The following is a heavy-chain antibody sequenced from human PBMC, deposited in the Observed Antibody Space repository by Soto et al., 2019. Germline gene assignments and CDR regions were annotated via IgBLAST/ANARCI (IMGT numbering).Heavy chain of an antibody. V-gene: IGHV1-18*01. D-gene: IGHD3-22*01. CDR3: ARAFFYQGSDSRGYSFDAFDF. J-gene: IGHJ3*01. CDR2: ISAHTGSS. CDR1: GYTFTSSG. Sequence: QVQLVQSGAEVKKPGASVKVSCKASGYTFTSSGMSWVRQAPGQGHERMGWISAHTGSSEYAQRFQGRVTLPTDRSTSTAYMELRSLRSDDTAVYYCARAFFYQGSDSRGYSFDAFDFWGPGTLVTVSS.